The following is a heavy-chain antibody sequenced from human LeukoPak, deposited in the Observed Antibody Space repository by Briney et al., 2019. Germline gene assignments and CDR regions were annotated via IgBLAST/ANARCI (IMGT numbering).Heavy chain of an antibody. CDR2: IYPGDSDT. J-gene: IGHJ5*02. D-gene: IGHD2-15*01. CDR1: GYSFTNFW. V-gene: IGHV5-51*01. CDR3: ARRKVGYCSGGSCYNWFDP. Sequence: GESLKISCKGSGYSFTNFWIGWVRQMSGKGLEWMGIIYPGDSDTKYSPSFQGQVTISADKPISTAYLQWSSLRASGTAMYYCARRKVGYCSGGSCYNWFDPWGQGILVTVSS.